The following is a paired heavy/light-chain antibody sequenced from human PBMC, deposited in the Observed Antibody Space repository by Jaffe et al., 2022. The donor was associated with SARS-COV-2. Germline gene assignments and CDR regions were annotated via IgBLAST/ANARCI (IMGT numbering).Light chain of an antibody. CDR2: KAS. V-gene: IGKV1-5*03. CDR3: QQYNSYSKT. Sequence: DIQMTQSPSTLSASVGDRVTITCRASQSISSWLAWYQQKPGKAPKLLIYKASSLESGVPSRFSGSGSGTEFTLTISSLQPDDFATYYCQQYNSYSKTFGQGTKVEIK. J-gene: IGKJ1*01. CDR1: QSISSW.
Heavy chain of an antibody. CDR3: ARGGGWFGELFDYMDV. Sequence: QVQLVQSGAEVKKPGSSVKVSCKASGGTFSSYAISWVRQAPGQGLEWMGGIIPIFGTANYAQKFQGRVTITADESTSTAYMELSSLRSEDTAVYYCARGGGWFGELFDYMDVWGKGTTVTVSS. D-gene: IGHD3-10*01. V-gene: IGHV1-69*01. J-gene: IGHJ6*03. CDR1: GGTFSSYA. CDR2: IIPIFGTA.